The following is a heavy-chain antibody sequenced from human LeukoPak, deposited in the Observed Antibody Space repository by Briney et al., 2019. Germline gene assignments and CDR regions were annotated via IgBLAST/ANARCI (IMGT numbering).Heavy chain of an antibody. Sequence: PGRSLRLSCAASGFTFSDYTMHWVRQAPGKGLEWVAVISYDGSDKFYADSVKGRFTISRDNSKTTLYVQMNSLRAEDTAVYYCAKDLGQNPLYRGYSYGSTIDYWGQGTLVTVSS. CDR2: ISYDGSDK. CDR3: AKDLGQNPLYRGYSYGSTIDY. J-gene: IGHJ4*02. CDR1: GFTFSDYT. D-gene: IGHD5-18*01. V-gene: IGHV3-30-3*01.